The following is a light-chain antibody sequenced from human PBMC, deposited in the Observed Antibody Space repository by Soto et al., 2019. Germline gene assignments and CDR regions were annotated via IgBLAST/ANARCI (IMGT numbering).Light chain of an antibody. Sequence: IQMTQSPSSLSTSVGDRVTITCQASQDIKNYLIWYQHKAGRAPKLLIYDAATLETGVSSRFSGSGSGTHFTLTISSLQPEDIATYYGQQFDSVPCTFGQGTKLEMK. V-gene: IGKV1-33*01. J-gene: IGKJ2*02. CDR3: QQFDSVPCT. CDR1: QDIKNY. CDR2: DAA.